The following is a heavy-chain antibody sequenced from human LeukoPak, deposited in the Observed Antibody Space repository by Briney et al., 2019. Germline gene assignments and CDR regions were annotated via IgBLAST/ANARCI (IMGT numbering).Heavy chain of an antibody. Sequence: HSGGSLRLSCAASGFTFSSYAVHWVRQAPGKGLEWVAVISYDGSNKYYADSVKGRFTISRDNSKNTLYLQMNSLRAEDTAVYYCARGRGIQLWLVPTDYWGQGTLVTVSS. V-gene: IGHV3-30-3*01. CDR2: ISYDGSNK. CDR1: GFTFSSYA. CDR3: ARGRGIQLWLVPTDY. J-gene: IGHJ4*02. D-gene: IGHD5-18*01.